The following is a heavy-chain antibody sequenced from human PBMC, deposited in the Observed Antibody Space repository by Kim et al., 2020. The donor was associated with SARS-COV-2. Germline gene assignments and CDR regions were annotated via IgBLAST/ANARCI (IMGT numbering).Heavy chain of an antibody. J-gene: IGHJ4*02. CDR1: GGSISSSSYY. D-gene: IGHD3-16*01. CDR2: IYYSGST. V-gene: IGHV4-39*01. Sequence: SETLSLTCTVSGGSISSSSYYWGWIRQPPGKGLEWIGSIYYSGSTYYNPSLKSRVTISVDTSKNQFSLKLSSVTAADTAVYYCARHPSGITFGGVIFGYYFDYWGQGTLVTVSS. CDR3: ARHPSGITFGGVIFGYYFDY.